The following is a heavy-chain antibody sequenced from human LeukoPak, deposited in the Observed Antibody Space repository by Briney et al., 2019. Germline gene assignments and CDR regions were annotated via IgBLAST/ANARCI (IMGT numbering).Heavy chain of an antibody. V-gene: IGHV4-4*07. D-gene: IGHD1-26*01. J-gene: IGHJ6*03. Sequence: SETLSLTCTVSGGSISSYYWSWIRQPAGKGLEWIGRIYTSGSTNYNPSLKSRVTMSVDTSKNQFSLKLSSVTAADTAVYYCARSVGATSYYYYYMDVWSKGTTVTISS. CDR2: IYTSGST. CDR3: ARSVGATSYYYYYMDV. CDR1: GGSISSYY.